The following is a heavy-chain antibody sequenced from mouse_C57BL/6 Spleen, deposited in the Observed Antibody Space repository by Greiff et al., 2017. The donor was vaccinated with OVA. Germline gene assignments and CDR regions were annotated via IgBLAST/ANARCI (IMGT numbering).Heavy chain of an antibody. V-gene: IGHV2-5*01. Sequence: VMLVESGPGLVQPSQSLSITCTVSGFSLTSYGVHWVRQSPGKGLEWLGVIWRGGSTDYNAAFMSRLSITKDNSKSQVFFKMNSLQADDTAIYYCAKNSHYGSSHYAMDYWGQGTSVTVSS. CDR2: IWRGGST. D-gene: IGHD1-1*01. J-gene: IGHJ4*01. CDR1: GFSLTSYG. CDR3: AKNSHYGSSHYAMDY.